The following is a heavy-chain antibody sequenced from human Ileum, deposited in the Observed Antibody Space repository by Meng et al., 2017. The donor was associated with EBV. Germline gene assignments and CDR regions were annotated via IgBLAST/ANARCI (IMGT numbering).Heavy chain of an antibody. CDR2: IHHSGTT. CDR3: ARGSDYVWGI. V-gene: IGHV4-4*02. CDR1: GDSISSNNW. Sequence: QVRLREAGPGLVKLSGTLSLTCAVSGDSISSNNWWSWVRQSPGKGLEWIAEIHHSGTTTYNPSLKSGVTISVDKSENHFSLKLTSVTAADTAVYYCARGSDYVWGIWGQGTLVTVSS. J-gene: IGHJ4*02. D-gene: IGHD3-16*01.